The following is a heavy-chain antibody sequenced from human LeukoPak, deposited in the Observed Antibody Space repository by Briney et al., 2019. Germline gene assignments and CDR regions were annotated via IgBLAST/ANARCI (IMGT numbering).Heavy chain of an antibody. CDR2: IYSGGST. CDR3: ARAHDYGDPPYYFDY. J-gene: IGHJ4*02. D-gene: IGHD4-17*01. CDR1: GFTVSSNY. Sequence: PGGSLRLSCAASGFTVSSNYMSWVRQAPGKGLEWVSVIYSGGSTYYADSVKGRFTISRDNSKNTLYLQVNSLRAEDTAMYYCARAHDYGDPPYYFDYWGQGTLVTVSS. V-gene: IGHV3-53*01.